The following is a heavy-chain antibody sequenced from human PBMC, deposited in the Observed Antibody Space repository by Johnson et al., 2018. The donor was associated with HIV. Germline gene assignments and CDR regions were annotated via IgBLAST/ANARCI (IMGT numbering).Heavy chain of an antibody. CDR1: GPSFSGNY. CDR2: TNYRGTT. CDR3: ARATDAMIGIGYFDL. V-gene: IGHV4-34*01. D-gene: IGHD2-21*01. Sequence: QVQLQQWGAGLLKPSETLSLTCAVNGPSFSGNYWSWIRQPPGKGLEWIGETNYRGTTNYNPSLKSRVSMSFDTSKNHFSLRLTSVTAADTAVYYCARATDAMIGIGYFDLWGRGTLATVSS. J-gene: IGHJ2*01.